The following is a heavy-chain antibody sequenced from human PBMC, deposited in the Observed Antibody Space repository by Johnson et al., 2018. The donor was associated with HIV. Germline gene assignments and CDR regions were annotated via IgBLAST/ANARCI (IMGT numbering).Heavy chain of an antibody. CDR2: INWNGGSK. CDR3: ARDFVAFGECTAFDI. Sequence: VQLVESGGGLVQPGGSLRLSCVVSGFMVADYGMSWVRQVPGKGLEWVSGINWNGGSKGYADSAKGRFTISRDNARNSLYLQMNRLRAEDTALYYCARDFVAFGECTAFDIWGQGTRVTVSS. CDR1: GFMVADYG. J-gene: IGHJ3*02. V-gene: IGHV3-20*04. D-gene: IGHD3-10*01.